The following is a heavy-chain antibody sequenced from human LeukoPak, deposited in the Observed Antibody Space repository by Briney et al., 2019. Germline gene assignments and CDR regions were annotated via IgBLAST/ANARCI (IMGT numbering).Heavy chain of an antibody. V-gene: IGHV1-2*02. CDR2: INPTGGGT. J-gene: IGHJ6*03. Sequence: ASVKVSCKPSGYTFTSFGISWVRQAPGQGLEWMGWINPTGGGTNHAQKFQGRVTMARDTSISTAYMELSRLRSDDTAVYYCARDRRGTTGTPHGTIYYCYYMDVWGKGTPVTVSS. CDR3: ARDRRGTTGTPHGTIYYCYYMDV. CDR1: GYTFTSFG. D-gene: IGHD1-1*01.